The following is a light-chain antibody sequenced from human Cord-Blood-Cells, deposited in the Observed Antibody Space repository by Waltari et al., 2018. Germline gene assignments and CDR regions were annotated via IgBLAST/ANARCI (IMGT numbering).Light chain of an antibody. J-gene: IGKJ4*01. CDR2: DAS. CDR1: QSVSSY. Sequence: EIVLTQSPATLSLSPGERATLSCRASQSVSSYLAWYQQKPGQAPRLLIYDASNRATGIPARFSGSGSGTDFTLTISSLEPEYFEVYYCQQRSNWPLTFGGGTKVEIK. CDR3: QQRSNWPLT. V-gene: IGKV3-11*01.